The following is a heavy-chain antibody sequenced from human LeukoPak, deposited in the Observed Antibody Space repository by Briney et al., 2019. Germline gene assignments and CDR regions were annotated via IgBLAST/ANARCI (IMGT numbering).Heavy chain of an antibody. CDR3: ARDVQQLVETGYYYYYMDV. Sequence: SETLSLTCTVSGGSISSGSYYWRWIRQPAGKGLEWIGRIYTSGSTNYNPSLKSRVTISVDTSKNQFSLKLSSVTAADTAVYYCARDVQQLVETGYYYYYMDVWGKGTTVTVSS. J-gene: IGHJ6*03. D-gene: IGHD6-6*01. V-gene: IGHV4-61*02. CDR1: GGSISSGSYY. CDR2: IYTSGST.